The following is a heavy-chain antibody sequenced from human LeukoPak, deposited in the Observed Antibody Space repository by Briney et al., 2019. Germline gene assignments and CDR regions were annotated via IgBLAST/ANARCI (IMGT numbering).Heavy chain of an antibody. CDR1: GYSFTSYW. J-gene: IGHJ4*02. CDR3: ARRAFDSSTYYYWSYFDY. D-gene: IGHD3-22*01. V-gene: IGHV5-51*01. CDR2: IYPADSDT. Sequence: GESLKVSCKVSGYSFTSYWIAWVRQMPGKGLELMGIIYPADSDTKYSPSFQGQVTISDDKSITTAYLQLNSLKATDTAMYYCARRAFDSSTYYYWSYFDYWGQGTLVTLSS.